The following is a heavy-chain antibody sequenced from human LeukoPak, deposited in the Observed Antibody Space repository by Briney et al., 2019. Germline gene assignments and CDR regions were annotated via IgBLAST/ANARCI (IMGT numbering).Heavy chain of an antibody. J-gene: IGHJ4*02. CDR1: GFTFSRYW. V-gene: IGHV3-7*01. D-gene: IGHD1-1*01. CDR2: IREDGSDK. Sequence: PGGSLRLSCAASGFTFSRYWMSWVRQAPGKGREWVANIREDGSDKYYVNSVKGRFTISRDNAKNSLYLQMNRLRAEDTAVYYCARGQDWNHDYWGQGTLVTVSS. CDR3: ARGQDWNHDY.